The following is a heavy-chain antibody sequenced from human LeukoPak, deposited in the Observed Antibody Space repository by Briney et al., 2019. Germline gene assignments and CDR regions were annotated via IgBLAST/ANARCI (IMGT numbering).Heavy chain of an antibody. Sequence: SGPTLVKPSETLSLTCTVSGGSISSSSYYWSWIRRPAGKGLEWIGRIYTSGSTNYNPSLKSRVTISVDTSKNQFSLKLSSVTAADTAVYYCARTRWIAVAGTDYFDYWGQGTLVTVSS. J-gene: IGHJ4*02. CDR3: ARTRWIAVAGTDYFDY. V-gene: IGHV4-61*02. CDR1: GGSISSSSYY. D-gene: IGHD6-19*01. CDR2: IYTSGST.